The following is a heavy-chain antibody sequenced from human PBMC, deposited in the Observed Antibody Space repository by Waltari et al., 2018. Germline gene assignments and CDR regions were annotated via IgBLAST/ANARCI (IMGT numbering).Heavy chain of an antibody. J-gene: IGHJ3*02. CDR2: THFTGST. CDR3: ARKTEFFSGINFAFDI. V-gene: IGHV4-39*01. CDR1: GGSISTNGHY. D-gene: IGHD3-10*01. Sequence: QLQLQESGPGLVKPSETLSLTCTVSGGSISTNGHYWGWIRPPPGKGLEWIGSTHFTGSTYYSPSLKNRITVSVDTSKNEFSLKLSFLTAADTAVYYCARKTEFFSGINFAFDIWGQGTMVTVSS.